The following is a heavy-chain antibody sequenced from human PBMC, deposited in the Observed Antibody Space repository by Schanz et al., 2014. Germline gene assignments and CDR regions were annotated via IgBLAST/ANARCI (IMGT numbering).Heavy chain of an antibody. CDR1: GFIFSNYG. D-gene: IGHD4-17*01. Sequence: PGGSLRLSCAASGFIFSNYGIHWFRQPAGKGLEWVAVIWNNGVTKYYADSVRGRFTISRDRFQNTLYLRMSSLRAEDTAVYYCARPRFDYGEVDYWGQGTLVTVSS. J-gene: IGHJ4*02. V-gene: IGHV3-33*01. CDR3: ARPRFDYGEVDY. CDR2: IWNNGVTK.